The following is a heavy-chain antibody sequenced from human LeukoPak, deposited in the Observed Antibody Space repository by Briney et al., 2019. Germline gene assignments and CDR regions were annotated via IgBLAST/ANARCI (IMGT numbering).Heavy chain of an antibody. CDR1: GYTFTDYY. J-gene: IGHJ6*03. CDR2: VDPEDGET. CDR3: ATRATGTKHYYYYYMDV. D-gene: IGHD1-1*01. Sequence: ASVKISCKVSGYTFTDYYMHWVQQAPGKGLEWMGLVDPEDGETIYAEKFQGRVTITADTSTDTAYMELSSLRSGDTAVYYCATRATGTKHYYYYYMDVWGKGTTVTVSS. V-gene: IGHV1-69-2*01.